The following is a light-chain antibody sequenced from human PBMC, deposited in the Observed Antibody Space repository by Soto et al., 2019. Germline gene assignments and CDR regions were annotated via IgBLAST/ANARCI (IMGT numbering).Light chain of an antibody. V-gene: IGLV2-8*01. CDR2: EVL. CDR1: NDISLYNY. CDR3: SSYAGRNTYV. J-gene: IGLJ1*01. Sequence: QSVLTRPPSASGSLGQSVTISCSGNDISLYNYVSWYQQVPGKAPKLLIFEVLKGPSGVPDRFSGSKSGSTAFLNVSGLQGEDEGTYHCSSYAGRNTYVFGTGTKVTVL.